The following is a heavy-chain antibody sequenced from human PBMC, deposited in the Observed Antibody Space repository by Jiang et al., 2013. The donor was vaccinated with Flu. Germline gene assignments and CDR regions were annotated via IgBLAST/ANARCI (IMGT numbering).Heavy chain of an antibody. Sequence: VQLLESGGGVVQPGRSLRLSCVASGFTFSRYGIHWVRQAPGKGLEWVAVVSYDGRNQFYADSVKGRFAVSKDISKNTVYLQMSSLRAEDTAVYYCAKDPKLSTTDSDPHYLDNWFDPWGQGTLVTVSS. D-gene: IGHD1-26*01. CDR3: AKDPKLSTTDSDPHYLDNWFDP. CDR2: VSYDGRNQ. CDR1: GFTFSRYG. V-gene: IGHV3-30*18. J-gene: IGHJ5*02.